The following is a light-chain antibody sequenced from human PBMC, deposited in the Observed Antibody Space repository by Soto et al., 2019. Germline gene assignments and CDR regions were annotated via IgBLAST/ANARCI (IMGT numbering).Light chain of an antibody. CDR3: QQYNNWPPTWT. CDR2: DAS. J-gene: IGKJ1*01. CDR1: QMFGAN. Sequence: ELLITHSPATLSVSPGERPPLSCRAIQMFGANLAWYQQKPGQPPRLLIYDASTRATGIPARFSGSGSGTEFTLTISSLQSEDFAVYHCQQYNNWPPTWTFGQGTKVEIK. V-gene: IGKV3-15*01.